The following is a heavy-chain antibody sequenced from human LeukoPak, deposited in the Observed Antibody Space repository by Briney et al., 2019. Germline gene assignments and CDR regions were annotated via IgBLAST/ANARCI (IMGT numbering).Heavy chain of an antibody. CDR3: ASLEVVATGYFDY. Sequence: GGSLRLSCAASGFTFSSYAMRWVSQAPGKGLEWVSSISGSGDSTYYAHSVKGRFTISTDNSKNTLYLQMNSLRAEDTAVYYCASLEVVATGYFDYWGQGTLVTVSS. J-gene: IGHJ4*02. D-gene: IGHD2-15*01. CDR1: GFTFSSYA. V-gene: IGHV3-23*01. CDR2: ISGSGDST.